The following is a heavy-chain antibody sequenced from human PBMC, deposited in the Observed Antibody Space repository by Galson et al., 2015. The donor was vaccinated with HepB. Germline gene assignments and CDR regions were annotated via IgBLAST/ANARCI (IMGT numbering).Heavy chain of an antibody. CDR3: ARAALGIKWGDAFDI. CDR1: GFTFSSYS. J-gene: IGHJ3*02. CDR2: ISSSSSYI. V-gene: IGHV3-21*01. D-gene: IGHD7-27*01. Sequence: SLRLSCAASGFTFSSYSMNWVRQAPGKGLEWVSSISSSSSYIYYADSVKGRFTISRDNAKNSLYLQMNSLRAEDTAVYYCARAALGIKWGDAFDIWGQGTMVTVSS.